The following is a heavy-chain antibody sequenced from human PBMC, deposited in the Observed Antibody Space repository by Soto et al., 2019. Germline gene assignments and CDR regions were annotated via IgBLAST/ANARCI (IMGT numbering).Heavy chain of an antibody. CDR1: GFSLIPIDVG. CDR3: AHKAALGDFDY. Sequence: QITLKESGPPLLKPTQTLTLTCTFSGFSLIPIDVGVGWSRQPPGKAPEWLGMIYWDDYKHYSPSLQSRLTITKDTSKNQVVLTMTNMDPVDTATYFCAHKAALGDFDYWGQGTLVTVSS. CDR2: IYWDDYK. V-gene: IGHV2-5*02. J-gene: IGHJ4*02. D-gene: IGHD2-15*01.